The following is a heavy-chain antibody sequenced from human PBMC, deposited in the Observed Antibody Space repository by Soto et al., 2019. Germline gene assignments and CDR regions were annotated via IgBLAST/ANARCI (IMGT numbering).Heavy chain of an antibody. D-gene: IGHD1-26*01. CDR3: AGSPNQYFFDY. CDR2: INHSGST. J-gene: IGHJ4*02. V-gene: IGHV4-34*01. CDR1: GGSFGGYY. Sequence: SETLSLTCAVYGGSFGGYYGSWIRQPPGKGLEWIGEINHSGSTYYNPSLRSRVSISLDTSGNQFSLTLSSVTAADTALYHCAGSPNQYFFDYWGQGALVTVSS.